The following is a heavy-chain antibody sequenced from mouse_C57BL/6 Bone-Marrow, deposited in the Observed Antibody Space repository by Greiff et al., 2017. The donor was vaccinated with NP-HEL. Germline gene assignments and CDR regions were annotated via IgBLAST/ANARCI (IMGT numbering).Heavy chain of an antibody. V-gene: IGHV1-52*01. CDR1: GYTFTSYW. D-gene: IGHD1-1*01. CDR3: ARGTYYYESLVDY. J-gene: IGHJ2*01. CDR2: IDPSDSET. Sequence: VQLQQPGAELVRPGSSVKLSCKASGYTFTSYWMHWVKQRPIQGLEWIGNIDPSDSETHYNQKFKDKATLTVDKSSSTAYMKLSSLTSEDSAVYYCARGTYYYESLVDYWGQGTTLTVSS.